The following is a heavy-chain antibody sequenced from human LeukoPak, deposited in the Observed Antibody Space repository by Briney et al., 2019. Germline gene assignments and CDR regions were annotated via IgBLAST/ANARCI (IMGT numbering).Heavy chain of an antibody. Sequence: GGSLRLSCVASGFTFSHSWMTWVRQAPGKGLEWVGHIKEDGSSQNYADSVKGRFTISRDNAKSSLHLQMNSLRAEDTAVYYCAKHSHSWYIGYFEYWGQGALVTVSS. CDR1: GFTFSHSW. J-gene: IGHJ4*02. D-gene: IGHD6-13*01. V-gene: IGHV3-7*03. CDR2: IKEDGSSQ. CDR3: AKHSHSWYIGYFEY.